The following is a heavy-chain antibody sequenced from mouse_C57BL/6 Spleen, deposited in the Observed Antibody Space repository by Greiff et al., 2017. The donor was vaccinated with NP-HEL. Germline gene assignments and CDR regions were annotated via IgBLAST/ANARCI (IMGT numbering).Heavy chain of an antibody. D-gene: IGHD2-4*01. V-gene: IGHV1-64*01. Sequence: QVQLQQPGAELVKPGASVKLSCKASGYTFTSYWMHWVKQRPGQGLEWIGMIHPNSGSTNYNEKFKSKATLTVDKSSSTAYMQLSSLTSEDSAVYYCARRDYDLYYFGYWGQGTTLTVST. CDR1: GYTFTSYW. CDR3: ARRDYDLYYFGY. J-gene: IGHJ2*01. CDR2: IHPNSGST.